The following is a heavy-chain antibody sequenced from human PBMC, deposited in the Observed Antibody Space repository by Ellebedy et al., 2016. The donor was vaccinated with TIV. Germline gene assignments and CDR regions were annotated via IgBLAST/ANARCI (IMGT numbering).Heavy chain of an antibody. V-gene: IGHV4-61*02. CDR2: IYASGST. J-gene: IGHJ6*03. Sequence: SETLSLXXTVSGVSVTSGSYYWSWVRQPAGKGLEWLGRIYASGSTNYNPSLKSRVSMSLDTSKNQFSLEVTSVTAADTAVYYCAREFGISIFEASQHYYMDVWGNGTTVTVSS. D-gene: IGHD3-3*01. CDR3: AREFGISIFEASQHYYMDV. CDR1: GVSVTSGSYY.